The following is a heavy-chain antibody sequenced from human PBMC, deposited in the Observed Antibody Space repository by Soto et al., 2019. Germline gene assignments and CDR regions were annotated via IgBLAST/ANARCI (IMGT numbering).Heavy chain of an antibody. V-gene: IGHV1-69*02. CDR3: AAQASGALDI. CDR1: GGTFSSYT. Sequence: SVKVSCKASGGTFSSYTISWVRQAPGQGLEWMGRMIPILGIANYAQKLQGRVTITADKSTSTAYMELGSLRFEYTAVYYYAAQASGALDIWGQGTMVTVSS. J-gene: IGHJ3*02. CDR2: MIPILGIA.